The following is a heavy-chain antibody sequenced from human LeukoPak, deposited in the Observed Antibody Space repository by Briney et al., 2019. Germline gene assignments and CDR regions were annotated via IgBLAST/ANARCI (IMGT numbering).Heavy chain of an antibody. CDR2: FYWNDDT. CDR3: AHSQFFSAGSFHDAYDV. D-gene: IGHD3-10*01. CDR1: GASLTTSGVG. J-gene: IGHJ3*01. V-gene: IGHV2-5*01. Sequence: SGPTLVNPTQTLTLIRSLPGASLTTSGVGVGWIRQPPGTALWWLALFYWNDDTHYSPSLKSRLTIAKDTTNNLVVLTMTYMDSVDTATYYCAHSQFFSAGSFHDAYDVWGLGTLVSVSS.